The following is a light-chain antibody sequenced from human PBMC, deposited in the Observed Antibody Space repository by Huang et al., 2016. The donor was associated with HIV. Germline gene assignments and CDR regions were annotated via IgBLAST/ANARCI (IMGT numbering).Light chain of an antibody. V-gene: IGKV3-11*01. J-gene: IGKJ4*01. CDR1: QNIDTS. CDR3: QQRASWLT. CDR2: DAS. Sequence: EIVLTQSPASLSWYPGESVTLFCRASQNIDTSLAWYQQKPGQSPGLLIYDASQRATGVPDRFTGSGSGTDFTLTISRLESDDFAVYFCQQRASWLTFGGGTKVEVK.